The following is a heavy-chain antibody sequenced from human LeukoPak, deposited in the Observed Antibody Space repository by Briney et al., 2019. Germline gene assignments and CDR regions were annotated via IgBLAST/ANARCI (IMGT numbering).Heavy chain of an antibody. CDR2: ISSNGGST. CDR3: ARDIAVAELDV. CDR1: GFTFSSYA. D-gene: IGHD6-19*01. V-gene: IGHV3-64*01. Sequence: QSGGSLRLSCAASGFTFSSYAMHWVRQAPGKGLEYVSAISSNGGSTYYANSVKGRFTISRDNTKNTLYLQMGSLRAEDMAVYYCARDIAVAELDVWGQGTTVTVSS. J-gene: IGHJ6*02.